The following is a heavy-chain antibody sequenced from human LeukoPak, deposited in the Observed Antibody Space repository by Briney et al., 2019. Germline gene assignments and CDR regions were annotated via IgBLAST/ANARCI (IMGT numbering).Heavy chain of an antibody. CDR2: INPYSGST. CDR3: ARDAGGATGHFDS. D-gene: IGHD3-16*01. J-gene: IGHJ4*02. CDR1: GYTFTGYY. V-gene: IGHV1-2*04. Sequence: ASVRVSCKASGYTFTGYYLHWVRQAPGQGLEWMGWINPYSGSTNLAQKFQDWVTLTRDTSISTAYMQLSRLKSDDTAVYFCARDAGGATGHFDSWGQGTLVTVSS.